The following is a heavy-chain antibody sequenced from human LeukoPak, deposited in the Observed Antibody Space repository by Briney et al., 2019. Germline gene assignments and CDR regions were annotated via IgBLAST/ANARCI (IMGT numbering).Heavy chain of an antibody. J-gene: IGHJ4*02. CDR3: AKDPYMASTRGYFDY. Sequence: GGSLRLSCAASGFTFSSYGMHWVRQAPGKGLEWVAVISYDGSNKYYADSVKGRFTISRDNSKNTLYLQMNSLRAEDTAVYYCAKDPYMASTRGYFDYWGQGTLVTVSS. CDR1: GFTFSSYG. CDR2: ISYDGSNK. D-gene: IGHD5-24*01. V-gene: IGHV3-30*18.